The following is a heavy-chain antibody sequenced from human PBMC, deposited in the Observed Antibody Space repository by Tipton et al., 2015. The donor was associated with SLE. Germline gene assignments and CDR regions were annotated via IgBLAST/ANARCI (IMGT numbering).Heavy chain of an antibody. V-gene: IGHV3-33*01. CDR3: GTSNYGDFDGGDALDI. CDR2: IWYDGTNR. J-gene: IGHJ3*02. Sequence: SLRLSCAASGFTFSTYGMHWVRQAPGKGLEWVGVIWYDGTNRYYADSVKGRFTISRDNSKNTLYLQMNSLRAEDTAVYYCGTSNYGDFDGGDALDIWGQGTMVTVSS. D-gene: IGHD4-17*01. CDR1: GFTFSTYG.